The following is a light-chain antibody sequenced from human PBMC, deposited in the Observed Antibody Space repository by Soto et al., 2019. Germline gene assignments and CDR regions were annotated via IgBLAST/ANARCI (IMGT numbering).Light chain of an antibody. CDR2: GAS. CDR3: QQHSSWPLT. V-gene: IGKV3-15*01. CDR1: QSISSS. Sequence: EIVMTQSPATLSVSPGERATLSCRASQSISSSLAWYQQKPGQAPRLLIHGASTRATSNPGRFSGSGSGAEFTLTISSLEPEDFAVYYCQQHSSWPLTFGGGTKVDIK. J-gene: IGKJ4*01.